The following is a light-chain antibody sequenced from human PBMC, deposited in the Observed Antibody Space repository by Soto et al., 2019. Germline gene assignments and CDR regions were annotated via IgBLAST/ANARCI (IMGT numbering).Light chain of an antibody. Sequence: QSALTQPPSASGSPGQSVTISCTGTSSDVGGYNYVSWYQQHPGKAPKLMIYEVTKRPSGVPDRFSGSKSGNTASLTVSGLQAEDEADYYCSSHAGINNVVFGGGTQLT. CDR1: SSDVGGYNY. V-gene: IGLV2-8*01. J-gene: IGLJ3*02. CDR2: EVT. CDR3: SSHAGINNVV.